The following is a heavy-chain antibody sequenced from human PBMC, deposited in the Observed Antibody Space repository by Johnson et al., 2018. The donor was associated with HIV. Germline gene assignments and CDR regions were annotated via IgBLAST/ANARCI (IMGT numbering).Heavy chain of an antibody. CDR2: ISYEGSNK. CDR3: ARDQVYCTGGVCYEVGAFGAFDI. CDR1: GFTFSSYA. J-gene: IGHJ3*02. V-gene: IGHV3-30*04. Sequence: QVQLVESGGGVVQPGRSLRLSCAASGFTFSSYAMHWVRQAPGKGLEWVAVISYEGSNKYYVESVKGRFSISIDNSKNTLYLQMNSLRAEDTAVYYCARDQVYCTGGVCYEVGAFGAFDIWGQGTMVTVSS. D-gene: IGHD2-8*02.